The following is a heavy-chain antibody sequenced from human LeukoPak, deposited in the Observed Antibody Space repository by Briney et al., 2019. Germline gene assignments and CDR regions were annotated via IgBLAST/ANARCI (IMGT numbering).Heavy chain of an antibody. CDR1: GYTFTSYD. CDR2: MNTNSGNT. V-gene: IGHV1-8*01. Sequence: ASVKVSCTASGYTFTSYDINWVRQATGQGLEWMGWMNTNSGNTGYAQKFQGRVTMTRNTSISTAYMELSSLRSEDTAVYYCARALSLPNRGIAAAKAMGYWGQGTLVTVSS. CDR3: ARALSLPNRGIAAAKAMGY. D-gene: IGHD6-13*01. J-gene: IGHJ4*02.